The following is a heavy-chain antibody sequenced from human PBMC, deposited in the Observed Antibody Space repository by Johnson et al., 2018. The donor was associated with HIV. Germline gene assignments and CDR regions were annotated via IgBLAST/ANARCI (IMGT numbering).Heavy chain of an antibody. CDR3: ARYRGTVVIWSDAFDM. D-gene: IGHD3-22*01. Sequence: VQLVESGGGLIQPGGSLRLSCAASGFTVSSNYMSWVRQAPGKGLEWVSVIYSGGSTYYADSVKGRFTISRDNSKNTLYLQMNSLRAEDTAVYYCARYRGTVVIWSDAFDMWGQGTMVTVSS. CDR1: GFTVSSNY. V-gene: IGHV3-53*01. J-gene: IGHJ3*02. CDR2: IYSGGST.